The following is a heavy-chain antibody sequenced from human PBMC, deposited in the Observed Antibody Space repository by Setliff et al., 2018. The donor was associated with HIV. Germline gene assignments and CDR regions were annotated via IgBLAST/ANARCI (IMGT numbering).Heavy chain of an antibody. D-gene: IGHD5-12*01. Sequence: ASVKVSCKASGYTFTDFYIHWVRQTPGQGLEWIGRINPKSGVADYLKKFQGRVTMTTDTSTNTAHMELIRPRFDDTAVYYCARAHFLVAMTRNWFDPWGQGTLVTVSS. CDR1: GYTFTDFY. V-gene: IGHV1-2*06. CDR3: ARAHFLVAMTRNWFDP. J-gene: IGHJ5*02. CDR2: INPKSGVA.